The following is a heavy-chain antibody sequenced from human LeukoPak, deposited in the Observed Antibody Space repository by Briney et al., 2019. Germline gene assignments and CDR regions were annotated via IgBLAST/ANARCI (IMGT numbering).Heavy chain of an antibody. CDR3: ARDVTIFGVVTIFDY. CDR2: ISAYNGNT. J-gene: IGHJ4*02. Sequence: ASVKVSCKASGGTFSSYAISWVRQAPGQGLEWMGWISAYNGNTNYAQKLQGRVTMTTDTSTSTAYMELRSLRSDDTAVYYCARDVTIFGVVTIFDYWGQGTLVTVSS. CDR1: GGTFSSYA. D-gene: IGHD3-3*01. V-gene: IGHV1-18*01.